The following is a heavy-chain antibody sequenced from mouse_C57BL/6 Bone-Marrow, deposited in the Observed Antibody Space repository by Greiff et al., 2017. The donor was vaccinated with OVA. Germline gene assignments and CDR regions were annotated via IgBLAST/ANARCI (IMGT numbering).Heavy chain of an antibody. Sequence: VQLKESGPELVKPGASVKMSCKASGYTFTDYNMHWVKQSHGKSLEWIGYINPNNGGTSYNQKFKGKATLTVNKSSSTAYMELRSLTSEDSAVYYCASGDYYGSSHWYFDVWGTGTTVTVSS. CDR3: ASGDYYGSSHWYFDV. CDR1: GYTFTDYN. J-gene: IGHJ1*03. D-gene: IGHD1-1*01. CDR2: INPNNGGT. V-gene: IGHV1-22*01.